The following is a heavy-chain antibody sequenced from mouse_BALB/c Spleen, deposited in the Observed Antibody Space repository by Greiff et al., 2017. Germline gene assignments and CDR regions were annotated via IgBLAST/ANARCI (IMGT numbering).Heavy chain of an antibody. V-gene: IGHV1-7*01. CDR2: INPSTGYT. CDR3: ARKRDYFDY. CDR1: GYTFTSYW. J-gene: IGHJ2*01. Sequence: VMLVESGAELAKPGASVKMSCKASGYTFTSYWMHWVKQRPGQGLEWIGYINPSTGYTEYNQKFKDKATLTADKSSSTAYMQLSSLTSEDSAVYYCARKRDYFDYWGQGTTLTVSS.